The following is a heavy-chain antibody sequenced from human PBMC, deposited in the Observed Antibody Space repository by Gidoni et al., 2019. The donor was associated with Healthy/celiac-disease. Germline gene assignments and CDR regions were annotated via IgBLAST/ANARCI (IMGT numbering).Heavy chain of an antibody. V-gene: IGHV3-30-3*01. CDR2: ISYDGSNK. J-gene: IGHJ4*02. Sequence: QVQPVVSGGGVVQPGGSLRLSCAASGSPLTCHSITWVRQAPGKGLEWVAVISYDGSNKYYADSVRGRFTISRDNSKNTLYLQMNSLRAEDTAVYYCARGPVPSLDWGDSSGYYYDYWGQGTLVTVSS. CDR3: ARGPVPSLDWGDSSGYYYDY. D-gene: IGHD3-22*01. CDR1: GSPLTCHS.